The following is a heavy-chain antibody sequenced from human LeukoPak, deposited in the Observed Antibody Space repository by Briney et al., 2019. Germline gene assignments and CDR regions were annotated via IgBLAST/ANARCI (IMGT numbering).Heavy chain of an antibody. V-gene: IGHV5-51*01. CDR1: GYSFSNYW. Sequence: GESLKTSCKASGYSFSNYWIGWVRQMPGKGLEWMGIIYPGDSDTRYSPSFQGQVPISADKSITTGYLQWSSLKASDTAMYYCARAPTSVSNPYYFDYWGQGALVTVSS. CDR2: IYPGDSDT. CDR3: ARAPTSVSNPYYFDY. J-gene: IGHJ4*02. D-gene: IGHD4-11*01.